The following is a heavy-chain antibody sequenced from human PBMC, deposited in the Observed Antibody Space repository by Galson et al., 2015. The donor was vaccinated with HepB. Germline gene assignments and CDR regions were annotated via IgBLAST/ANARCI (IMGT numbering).Heavy chain of an antibody. J-gene: IGHJ4*02. Sequence: SVKVSCKASGYTFTGYYMHWVRQAPGQGLEWMGWINPNSGGTNYAQKFQGRVTMTRDTSISTAYMELSRLRSDDTAVYYCARVRYRHYDFWSGTSGGYFDYWGQGILVTVSS. D-gene: IGHD3-3*01. CDR2: INPNSGGT. V-gene: IGHV1-2*02. CDR1: GYTFTGYY. CDR3: ARVRYRHYDFWSGTSGGYFDY.